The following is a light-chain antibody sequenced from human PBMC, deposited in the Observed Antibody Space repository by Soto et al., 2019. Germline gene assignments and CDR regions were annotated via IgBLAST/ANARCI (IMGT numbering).Light chain of an antibody. J-gene: IGLJ1*01. V-gene: IGLV2-23*02. CDR2: EVS. CDR3: CSYAGSTTFV. CDR1: SSDVGSYDL. Sequence: QSALTQPASVSGSPGQSITISCSGTSSDVGSYDLVSWYQQHPGKAPKLIISEVSERPSGISNRFSGSKSGNTASLTISGLQAEDEVDYFCCSYAGSTTFVFGTGTKLTVL.